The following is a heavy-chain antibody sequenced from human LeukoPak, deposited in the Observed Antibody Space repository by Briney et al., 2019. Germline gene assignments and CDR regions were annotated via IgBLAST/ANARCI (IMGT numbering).Heavy chain of an antibody. J-gene: IGHJ6*02. CDR3: ASLGGYYDSSGHPDYGMDV. D-gene: IGHD3-22*01. Sequence: PGGSLRLSCAASGFTFSTYAMHWVRQAPGKGLEWVAVISYDGSNKYYADSVKGRFTISRDKSKNTLYLRMSSLRAEDTAVYYCASLGGYYDSSGHPDYGMDVWGQGTTVTVSS. V-gene: IGHV3-30-3*01. CDR1: GFTFSTYA. CDR2: ISYDGSNK.